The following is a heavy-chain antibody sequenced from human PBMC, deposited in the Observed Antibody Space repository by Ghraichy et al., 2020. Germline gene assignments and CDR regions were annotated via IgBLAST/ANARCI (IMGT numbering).Heavy chain of an antibody. CDR2: ISYDGSNK. Sequence: GESLNISCAASGFTFSSYGMHWVRQAPGKGLEWVAVISYDGSNKYYADSVKGRFTISRDNSKNTLYLQMNSLRAEDTAVYYCASPEVRSSCSECFSYWGQGTLVTVSS. CDR3: ASPEVRSSCSECFSY. CDR1: GFTFSSYG. V-gene: IGHV3-30*03. D-gene: IGHD1-14*01. J-gene: IGHJ4*02.